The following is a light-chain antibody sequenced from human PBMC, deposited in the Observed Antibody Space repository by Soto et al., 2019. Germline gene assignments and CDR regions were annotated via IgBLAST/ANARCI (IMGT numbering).Light chain of an antibody. V-gene: IGLV2-23*02. Sequence: QSALTQPASVSGSPGQSITISCIGTSSDVGSYNLVSWYQQHPGKAPKVLIYEVSERPSGVSNRFSGSKSGNTASLTISGLQAEDEAEYYCAAWDDSLSGFYVFGTGTKLTVL. CDR3: AAWDDSLSGFYV. CDR1: SSDVGSYNL. CDR2: EVS. J-gene: IGLJ1*01.